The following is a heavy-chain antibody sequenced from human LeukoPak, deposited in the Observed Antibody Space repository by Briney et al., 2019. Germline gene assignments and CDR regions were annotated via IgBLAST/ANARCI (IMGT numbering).Heavy chain of an antibody. J-gene: IGHJ5*02. CDR1: GYTFTGYY. Sequence: GASVKVSCKASGYTFTGYYMHWVRQAPGQGLEWMGWINPNSGGTNYAQKFQGRVTMTRDTSISTAYMELSRLRSDDTAVYYCARGYSGYDSHWFDPWGQGTLVTVSS. CDR2: INPNSGGT. CDR3: ARGYSGYDSHWFDP. V-gene: IGHV1-2*02. D-gene: IGHD5-12*01.